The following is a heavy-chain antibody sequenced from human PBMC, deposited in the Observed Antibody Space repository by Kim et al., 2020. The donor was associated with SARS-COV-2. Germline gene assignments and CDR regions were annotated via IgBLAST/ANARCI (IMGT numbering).Heavy chain of an antibody. CDR3: ARGYGRGIAARPGGY. Sequence: SETLSLTCAVYGGSFSGYYWSWIRQPPGKGLEWIGEINHSGSTNYNPSLKSRVTISVDTSKNQFSLKLSSVTAADTAVYYCARGYGRGIAARPGGYWGQGTLVTVSS. V-gene: IGHV4-34*01. D-gene: IGHD6-6*01. CDR2: INHSGST. J-gene: IGHJ4*02. CDR1: GGSFSGYY.